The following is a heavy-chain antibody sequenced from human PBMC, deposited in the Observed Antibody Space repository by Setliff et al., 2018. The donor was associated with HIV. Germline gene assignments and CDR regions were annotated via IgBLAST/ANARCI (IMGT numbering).Heavy chain of an antibody. V-gene: IGHV3-74*01. CDR1: GFTFSRYW. J-gene: IGHJ1*01. CDR3: ARNDYFQD. CDR2: IKNDGSRT. Sequence: LRLSCAASGFTFSRYWMHWVRHAPGQGLVWLSRIKNDGSRTSYADSVKGRFTISRDNAKNTLYLQMNSLGAEDTAVYYCARNDYFQDWGQGTQVTVSS.